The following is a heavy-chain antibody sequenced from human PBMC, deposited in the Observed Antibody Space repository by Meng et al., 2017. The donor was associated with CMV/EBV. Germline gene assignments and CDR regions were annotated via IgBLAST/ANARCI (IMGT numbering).Heavy chain of an antibody. Sequence: GESLKISCAASGFTVSSNYMSRVRQAPGKGLEWVSVIYSGGSTYYADSVKGRFTISRDNSKNTLYLQMNSLRAEDTAVYYCARGVYGSGSYYNYWGQGTLVTVSS. D-gene: IGHD3-10*01. CDR3: ARGVYGSGSYYNY. J-gene: IGHJ4*02. CDR2: IYSGGST. CDR1: GFTVSSNY. V-gene: IGHV3-66*02.